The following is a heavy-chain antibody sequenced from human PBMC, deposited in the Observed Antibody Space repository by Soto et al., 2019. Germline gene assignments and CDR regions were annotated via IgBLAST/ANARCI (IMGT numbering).Heavy chain of an antibody. CDR2: INHSVST. Sequence: QVQLQPWGAGLLKPSETLSLTCAVYGGSFSGYYWSWIRQPPGKGLEWIGEINHSVSTNYNPSLKMRVTLTVDTSKNQFYPELSSVTAADTAVYYCVRGVDSSGPGFDYFDYGGQGTLVTVSS. CDR1: GGSFSGYY. D-gene: IGHD6-19*01. CDR3: VRGVDSSGPGFDYFDY. J-gene: IGHJ4*02. V-gene: IGHV4-34*01.